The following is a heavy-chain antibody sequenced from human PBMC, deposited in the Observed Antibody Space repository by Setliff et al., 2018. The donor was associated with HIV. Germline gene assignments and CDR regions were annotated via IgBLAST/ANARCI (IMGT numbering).Heavy chain of an antibody. Sequence: SETLSLTCTVSGGSISSSSYYWGWIRQPPGKGLEWIGSIYYSGSTYYNPSLKSRVAISVDTSKNQFSLKLSSVTAADTAVYYCARPPGKWLVLGHWYFDLWGRGTLVTVSS. CDR1: GGSISSSSYY. CDR3: ARPPGKWLVLGHWYFDL. D-gene: IGHD6-19*01. CDR2: IYYSGST. J-gene: IGHJ2*01. V-gene: IGHV4-39*01.